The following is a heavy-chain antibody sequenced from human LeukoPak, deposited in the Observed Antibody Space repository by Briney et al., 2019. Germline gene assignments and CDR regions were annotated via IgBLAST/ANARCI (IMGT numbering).Heavy chain of an antibody. CDR1: GGSISSITSLTYY. CDR2: INHSGST. V-gene: IGHV4-39*07. J-gene: IGHJ3*02. Sequence: SETLSLTCIVSGGSISSITSLTYYWSWIRQPPGKGLEWIGEINHSGSTNYNPSLKSRVTISVDTSKNQFSLKLSSVTAADTAVYYCAREAYSSSWYSEAFDIWGQGTMVTVSS. D-gene: IGHD6-13*01. CDR3: AREAYSSSWYSEAFDI.